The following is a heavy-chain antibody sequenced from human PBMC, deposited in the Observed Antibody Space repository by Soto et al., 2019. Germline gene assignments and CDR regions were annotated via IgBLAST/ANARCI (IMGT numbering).Heavy chain of an antibody. V-gene: IGHV4-30-2*01. CDR3: ASTKRGYSYGYVDY. CDR2: IYHSGST. D-gene: IGHD5-18*01. CDR1: GGSISSGGYS. Sequence: QLQLQESGSGLVKPSQTLSFTCAVSGGSISSGGYSWSWIRQPPGKGLEWIGYIYHSGSTYYNPSLKSRVTISVDRSKNQFSLKLSSVTAADTAVYYCASTKRGYSYGYVDYWGQGTLVTVSS. J-gene: IGHJ4*02.